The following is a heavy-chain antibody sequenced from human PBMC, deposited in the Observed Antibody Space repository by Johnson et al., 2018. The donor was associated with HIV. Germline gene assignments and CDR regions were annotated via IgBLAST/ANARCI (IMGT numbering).Heavy chain of an antibody. CDR3: ARVSRLGDIEVLSDAFDI. CDR1: GFTFGNYA. D-gene: IGHD3-10*01. V-gene: IGHV3-33*08. Sequence: LRLSCAASGFTFGNYAINWVRQAPGKGLEWVANIWYDGSNKYYADSVKGRFTISRDNSKNTLYLQMNSLRAEDTALYYCARVSRLGDIEVLSDAFDIWGQGTMVIVSS. CDR2: IWYDGSNK. J-gene: IGHJ3*02.